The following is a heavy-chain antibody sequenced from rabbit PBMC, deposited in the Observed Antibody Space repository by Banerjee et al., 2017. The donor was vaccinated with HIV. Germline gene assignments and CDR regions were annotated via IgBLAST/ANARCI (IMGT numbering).Heavy chain of an antibody. D-gene: IGHD4-1*01. CDR2: IYTGNGGT. CDR1: GFSFNSDY. J-gene: IGHJ4*01. Sequence: QEQLEESGGDLVKPEGSLTLTCTASGFSFNSDYMCWVRQAPGKGLELIACIYTGNGGTYYASWAKGPFTISKTSSTTVTLQMTSLTAADTATYFCARDLAGVTGWNFGLWGPGTLVTVS. CDR3: ARDLAGVTGWNFGL. V-gene: IGHV1S45*01.